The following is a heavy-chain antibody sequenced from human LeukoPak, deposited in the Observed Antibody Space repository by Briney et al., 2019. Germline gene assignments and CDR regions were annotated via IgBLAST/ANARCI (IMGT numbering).Heavy chain of an antibody. J-gene: IGHJ6*02. CDR3: ARDGSGSYYPYYYYGMDV. D-gene: IGHD3-10*01. V-gene: IGHV4-59*12. CDR1: GGSISSYY. Sequence: PSETLSLTCTVSGGSISSYYWSWIRRPPGKGLEWIGYIYYSGSTNYNPSLKSRVTISVDTSKNQFSLKLSSVTAADTAVYYCARDGSGSYYPYYYYGMDVWGQGTTVSVSS. CDR2: IYYSGST.